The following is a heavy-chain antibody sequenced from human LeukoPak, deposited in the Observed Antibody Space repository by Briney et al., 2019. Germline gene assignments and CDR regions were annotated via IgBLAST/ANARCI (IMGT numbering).Heavy chain of an antibody. CDR2: IIPIFGTA. V-gene: IGHV1-69*06. CDR1: GGTFSSYS. D-gene: IGHD4-17*01. Sequence: SVKVSCKASGGTFSSYSISWVRQAPGQGLEWMGGIIPIFGTANYAQKFQGRVTITADKSTSTAYMELSSLRSEDTAVYYCARGRDYGDYKPFDYWGQGTLVTVSS. J-gene: IGHJ4*02. CDR3: ARGRDYGDYKPFDY.